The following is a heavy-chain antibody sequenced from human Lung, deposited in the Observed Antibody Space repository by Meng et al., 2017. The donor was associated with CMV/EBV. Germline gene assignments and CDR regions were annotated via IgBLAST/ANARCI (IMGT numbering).Heavy chain of an antibody. CDR1: GGSFSGYC. D-gene: IGHD3-3*01. CDR2: INHSGTT. CDR3: ARCFRGGGTQRRFGVFRSSYFFDY. V-gene: IGHV4-34*01. J-gene: IGHJ4*02. Sequence: GSLRLXCAVYGGSFSGYCWSWIRQPPGKGLEWIGEINHSGTTNYNPSLESRVTISADTSKNQFSLKLSSVTAADTAVYYCARCFRGGGTQRRFGVFRSSYFFDYWXLRALVTVSS.